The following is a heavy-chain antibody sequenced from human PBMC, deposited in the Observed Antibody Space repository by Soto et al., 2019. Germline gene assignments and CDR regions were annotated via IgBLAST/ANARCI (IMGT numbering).Heavy chain of an antibody. V-gene: IGHV5-51*01. CDR2: IYPGDSDT. D-gene: IGHD3-10*01. CDR3: ARHSTSAPKDY. CDR1: GYSFTTYW. J-gene: IGHJ4*01. Sequence: GESLKICCKGSGYSFTTYWIAWVRQMPGKGLEWVGIIYPGDSDTRYSPSFEGHVTSSVDKSISTAFLQWNSLKASDNAIYYCARHSTSAPKDYWGQGTLVTVSS.